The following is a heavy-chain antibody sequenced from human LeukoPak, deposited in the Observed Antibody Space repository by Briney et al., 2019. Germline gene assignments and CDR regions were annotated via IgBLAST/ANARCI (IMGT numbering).Heavy chain of an antibody. V-gene: IGHV1-2*02. CDR3: ARDPLLTGYYWPYYFDY. D-gene: IGHD3-9*01. Sequence: GASVKVSCKVSRYTFTGFYIHWVRQAPGQGLEWMGWINPNTGDTNYAQTFQGGVSMTRDPSITTAYMELSRLRSDDTAIYYCARDPLLTGYYWPYYFDYWGQGTLVTVSS. J-gene: IGHJ4*02. CDR1: RYTFTGFY. CDR2: INPNTGDT.